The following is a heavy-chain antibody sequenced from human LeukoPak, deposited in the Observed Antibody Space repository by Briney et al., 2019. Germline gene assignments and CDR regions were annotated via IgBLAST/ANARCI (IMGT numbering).Heavy chain of an antibody. D-gene: IGHD6-13*01. V-gene: IGHV3-30*03. Sequence: GGTLRLSCAASGFTFSRYGMNWVRQAPGKGLEWVAVISYDGSNKYYADSVKGRFTISRDNSKNTLFLQMNSLRAEDTAVYYCARTYSSSWGDYYYYYMDVWGKGTTVTISS. CDR2: ISYDGSNK. CDR1: GFTFSRYG. J-gene: IGHJ6*03. CDR3: ARTYSSSWGDYYYYYMDV.